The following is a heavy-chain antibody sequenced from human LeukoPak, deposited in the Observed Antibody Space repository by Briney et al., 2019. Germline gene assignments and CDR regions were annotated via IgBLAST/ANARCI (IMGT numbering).Heavy chain of an antibody. CDR2: VYYSGST. D-gene: IGHD2-2*01. CDR3: ARGGCSSTSCSLLGY. Sequence: SETLSLTCTVSGGSISSGGYYWSWIRQHPGKGLEWIGYVYYSGSTYYNPSLKSRVTISVDTSKNQFSLKLSSVTAADTAVYYCARGGCSSTSCSLLGYWGQGTLVTVSS. V-gene: IGHV4-31*03. CDR1: GGSISSGGYY. J-gene: IGHJ4*02.